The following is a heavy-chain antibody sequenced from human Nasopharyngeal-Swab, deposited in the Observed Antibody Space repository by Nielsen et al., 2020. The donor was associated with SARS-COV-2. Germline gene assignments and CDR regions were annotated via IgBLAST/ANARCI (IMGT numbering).Heavy chain of an antibody. D-gene: IGHD2-21*01. CDR2: INHSGST. Sequence: SETLSLTCAVYGGSFSGYYWSWIRQPPGKGLEWIGEINHSGSTNYNPSLESRVTISVDTSKNQFSLKLSSVTAADTAVYYCARVARKFSDYWGQGTLVTVSS. CDR3: ARVARKFSDY. CDR1: GGSFSGYY. J-gene: IGHJ4*02. V-gene: IGHV4-34*01.